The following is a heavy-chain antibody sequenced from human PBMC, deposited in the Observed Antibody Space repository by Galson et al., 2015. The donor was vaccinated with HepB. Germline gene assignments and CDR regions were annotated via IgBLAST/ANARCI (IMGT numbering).Heavy chain of an antibody. Sequence: SVKVSCKASGYTFTSYDVSWVRQAPGQGLEWMGWISGNDGDTNYAQKLRGRVTVTTDTSTSTAYMELRSLRSDDTAVYYCARGGGSSALGMDVWGQGTTVTVSS. J-gene: IGHJ6*02. CDR1: GYTFTSYD. D-gene: IGHD1-26*01. V-gene: IGHV1-18*04. CDR3: ARGGGSSALGMDV. CDR2: ISGNDGDT.